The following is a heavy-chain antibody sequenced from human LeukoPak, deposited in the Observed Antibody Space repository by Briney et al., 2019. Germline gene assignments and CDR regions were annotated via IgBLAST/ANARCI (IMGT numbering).Heavy chain of an antibody. CDR1: GFTFSSYG. Sequence: GRSLRLSCAASGFTFSSYGMHWVRQAPGKGLEWVAVISYDGSNKYYADSVKGRFTISRDNSKNTLYLQMNSLRAEDTAVYYRAKDLVRYSSGYLDYWGQGTLVTVSS. J-gene: IGHJ4*02. CDR3: AKDLVRYSSGYLDY. V-gene: IGHV3-30*18. D-gene: IGHD6-19*01. CDR2: ISYDGSNK.